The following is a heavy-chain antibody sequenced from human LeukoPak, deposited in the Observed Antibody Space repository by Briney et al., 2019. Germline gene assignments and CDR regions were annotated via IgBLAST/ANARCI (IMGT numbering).Heavy chain of an antibody. CDR1: GYSISSGYY. Sequence: SETLSLTCAVSGYSISSGYYWGWIRQPPGKGLEWIRSIYHSGSTYYNPSLKSRVTISVDTSKNQFSLKLSSVTAADTAVYYCARGCAITMVRGVIITPRASNWFDPWGQGTLVTVSS. D-gene: IGHD3-10*01. CDR3: ARGCAITMVRGVIITPRASNWFDP. V-gene: IGHV4-38-2*01. CDR2: IYHSGST. J-gene: IGHJ5*02.